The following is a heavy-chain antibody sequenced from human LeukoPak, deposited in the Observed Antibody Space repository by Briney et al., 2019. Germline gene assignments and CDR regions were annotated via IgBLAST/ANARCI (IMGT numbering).Heavy chain of an antibody. CDR1: GFTFSSYS. D-gene: IGHD3-16*01. CDR2: ISSSSTI. Sequence: GGSLRLSCAASGFTFSSYSMNWVRQAPGKGVEWVSYISSSSTIYYADSVKGRFTISRDNAKNTMYLQMKRLKAENTAVYYVAVGAFDIWGQGTMVTVSS. J-gene: IGHJ3*02. CDR3: AVGAFDI. V-gene: IGHV3-48*01.